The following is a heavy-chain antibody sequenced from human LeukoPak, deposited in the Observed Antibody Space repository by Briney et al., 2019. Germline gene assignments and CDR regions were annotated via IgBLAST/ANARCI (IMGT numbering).Heavy chain of an antibody. D-gene: IGHD3-10*01. Sequence: GGSLRLSCAASGFTFSNYWMHWVRQAPGKGLEWVAFIRYDGSNKYYADSVKGRFTISRDNSKNTLYLQMNSLRAEDTAVYYCAKVGWFGEGVGLYYFDYWGQGTLVTVSS. CDR2: IRYDGSNK. CDR3: AKVGWFGEGVGLYYFDY. J-gene: IGHJ4*02. V-gene: IGHV3-30*02. CDR1: GFTFSNYW.